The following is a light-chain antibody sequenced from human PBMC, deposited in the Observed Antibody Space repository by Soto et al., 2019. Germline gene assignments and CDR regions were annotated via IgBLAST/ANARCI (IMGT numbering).Light chain of an antibody. CDR1: QSIYSN. J-gene: IGKJ4*01. CDR2: GAS. CDR3: QQYSHWPLT. Sequence: EILMTQSPATLSVSPGGSATLSCRASQSIYSNLAWYQQKPGQAPRLLISGASSRATGIPARFSGSGSGTEFTLTIASLQSEDLAIYYCQQYSHWPLTFGGGTKVDIK. V-gene: IGKV3-15*01.